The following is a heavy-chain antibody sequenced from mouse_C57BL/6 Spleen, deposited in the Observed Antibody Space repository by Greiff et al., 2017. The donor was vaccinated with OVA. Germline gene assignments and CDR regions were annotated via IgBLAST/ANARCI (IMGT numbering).Heavy chain of an antibody. CDR3: ARGGSSDSFAY. Sequence: VQLQQPGAELVRPGSSVKLSCKASGYTFTSYRMHWVKQRPIQGLEWVGNIDPSDSETHYNQKFKDKATLTVDKSSSTAYMQLDSLTSEDSAVYYCARGGSSDSFAYWGQGTLVTVSA. CDR2: IDPSDSET. J-gene: IGHJ3*01. V-gene: IGHV1-52*01. CDR1: GYTFTSYR. D-gene: IGHD3-2*02.